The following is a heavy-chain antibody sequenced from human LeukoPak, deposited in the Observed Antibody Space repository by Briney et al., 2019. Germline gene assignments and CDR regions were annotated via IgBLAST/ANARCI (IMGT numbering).Heavy chain of an antibody. D-gene: IGHD2-15*01. V-gene: IGHV3-7*01. J-gene: IGHJ3*02. CDR1: GFTFSNYW. CDR2: IKPDGSEK. Sequence: GGSLRLSCAASGFTFSNYWMSWVRQAPGKGLEWVANIKPDGSEKYYVDSVKGRFIISRDNAKSSLYLQMNSLRAEDTAVYYCAREDMWAFDIWGQGTMVTVSS. CDR3: AREDMWAFDI.